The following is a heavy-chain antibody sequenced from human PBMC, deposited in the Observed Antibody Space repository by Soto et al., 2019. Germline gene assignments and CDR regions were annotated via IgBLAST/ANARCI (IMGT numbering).Heavy chain of an antibody. D-gene: IGHD3-22*01. Sequence: GGSLRLSCATSGFTFSDYWMGWVRQAPGKGLEWVASIQQDGHEKYSVDSMKGRFTVSRDNAKGSLFLQMNSLRAEDTAVYFCAREYPCSDYYDGSGNYSLCRRFQNWGRGTLVTVSS. CDR2: IQQDGHEK. J-gene: IGHJ1*01. CDR1: GFTFSDYW. CDR3: AREYPCSDYYDGSGNYSLCRRFQN. V-gene: IGHV3-7*05.